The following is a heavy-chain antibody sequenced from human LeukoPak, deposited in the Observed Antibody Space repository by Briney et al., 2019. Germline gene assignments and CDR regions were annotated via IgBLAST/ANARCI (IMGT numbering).Heavy chain of an antibody. CDR2: INHSGST. J-gene: IGHJ4*02. CDR3: ASTVLGYCSGGSCPYFDY. V-gene: IGHV4-34*01. Sequence: PSETLSLTCAVYGVSFSGYYWSWIRQPPGKGLEWIGEINHSGSTNYNPSLKSRVTISVDTSKNQFSLKLSSVTAADTAVYYCASTVLGYCSGGSCPYFDYWGQGTLVTVSS. D-gene: IGHD2-15*01. CDR1: GVSFSGYY.